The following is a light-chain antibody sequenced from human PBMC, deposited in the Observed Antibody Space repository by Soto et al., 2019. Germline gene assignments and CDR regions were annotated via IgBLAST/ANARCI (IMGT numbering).Light chain of an antibody. J-gene: IGKJ5*01. CDR3: QQLNSYPLT. CDR2: EAS. Sequence: DIQMTQSPSSLSASVGDRVTITCRANQNINSWLAWYQQKPGKAPKLLIYEASSLEKGVPARFSGSGSGTDFTLTISSLQPEDFATYYCQQLNSYPLTFGQGTRLEI. V-gene: IGKV1-5*03. CDR1: QNINSW.